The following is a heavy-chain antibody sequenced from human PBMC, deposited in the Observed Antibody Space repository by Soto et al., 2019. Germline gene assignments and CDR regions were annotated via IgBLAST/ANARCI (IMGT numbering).Heavy chain of an antibody. D-gene: IGHD6-13*01. J-gene: IGHJ6*02. CDR2: IYPGDSDT. V-gene: IGHV5-51*01. CDR1: GYSFTSYW. CDR3: ARHRGSSWDTYYYYGMDV. Sequence: GESLKISCKGSGYSFTSYWIGWVRQMPGKGLEWMGIIYPGDSDTRYSPSFQGQVTISADKSISTAYLQWSSLKASDTAMYYCARHRGSSWDTYYYYGMDVWGQGTTVTVSS.